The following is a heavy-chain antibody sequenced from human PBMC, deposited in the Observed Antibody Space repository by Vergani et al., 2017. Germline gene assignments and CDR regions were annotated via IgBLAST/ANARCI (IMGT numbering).Heavy chain of an antibody. CDR1: GYTFTSYA. CDR2: INTNTGNP. Sequence: QVQLVQSGSELKKPGASVKVSCKASGYTFTSYAMNWVRQAPGQGLEWMGWINTNTGNPTYAQGFTGRFVFSLDTSVSTAYLQISSLKAEDTAVYYCARAXIVVVPAANYYYYYDMDVWGKGTTVTVSS. J-gene: IGHJ6*03. D-gene: IGHD2-2*01. CDR3: ARAXIVVVPAANYYYYYDMDV. V-gene: IGHV7-4-1*02.